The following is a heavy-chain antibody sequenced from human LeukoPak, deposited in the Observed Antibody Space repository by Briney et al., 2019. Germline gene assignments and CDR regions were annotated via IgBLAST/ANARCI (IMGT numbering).Heavy chain of an antibody. CDR2: IWYDGNKI. V-gene: IGHV3-30*02. CDR3: AKDRGGHDFDY. CDR1: GITFSRAG. Sequence: GGSLRLSCAASGITFSRAGMHWVRQAPGKGLEWVAFIWYDGNKITYADSVKGRFTISRDNSKDTVYLQMNSLRAEDTAVHYCAKDRGGHDFDYWGQGILVTVSS. J-gene: IGHJ4*02. D-gene: IGHD3-10*01.